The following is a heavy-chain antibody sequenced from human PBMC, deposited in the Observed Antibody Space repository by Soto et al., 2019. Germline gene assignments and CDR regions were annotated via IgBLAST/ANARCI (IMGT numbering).Heavy chain of an antibody. CDR1: GGTFNNYA. Sequence: QVQLVQSGAEVKKPGSSVKVSCKASGGTFNNYAISWVRQAPGQGLEWMGGIIPMFGTTNYAQKFQGRVTIIADESTGTAYMELSSLRSEDTAVYYCVRGDRISGAGPLFDYWGQGTLVTVSS. J-gene: IGHJ4*02. CDR3: VRGDRISGAGPLFDY. D-gene: IGHD6-19*01. CDR2: IIPMFGTT. V-gene: IGHV1-69*12.